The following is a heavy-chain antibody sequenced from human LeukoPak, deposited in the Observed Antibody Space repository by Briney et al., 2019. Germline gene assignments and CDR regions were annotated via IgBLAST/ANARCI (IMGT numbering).Heavy chain of an antibody. D-gene: IGHD1-1*01. CDR2: IKQDGSEK. CDR1: GFTLSSYW. Sequence: GGSLRLSCAASGFTLSSYWMNWVRQVPGKELEWVANIKQDGSEKSYVDSVKGRFTISRDNAKNSLYLQMNSLRAEDTAVYYCARGYLSAFDIRGQGTMVTVSA. V-gene: IGHV3-7*01. CDR3: ARGYLSAFDI. J-gene: IGHJ3*02.